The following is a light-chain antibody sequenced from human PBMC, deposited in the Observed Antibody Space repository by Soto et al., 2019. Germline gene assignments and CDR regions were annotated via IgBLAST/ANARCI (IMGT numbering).Light chain of an antibody. CDR1: SSDVGSYNL. V-gene: IGLV2-23*03. Sequence: QSVLTQPASVSGSPGQSITISCTGTSSDVGSYNLVSWYQQHPGKAPKLMIYEGSKRPSGVSNRFSGSKSGKTASLTISGLQAEDEADYYCCSYAGSYTFVVFGGGTKLTVL. CDR2: EGS. CDR3: CSYAGSYTFVV. J-gene: IGLJ3*02.